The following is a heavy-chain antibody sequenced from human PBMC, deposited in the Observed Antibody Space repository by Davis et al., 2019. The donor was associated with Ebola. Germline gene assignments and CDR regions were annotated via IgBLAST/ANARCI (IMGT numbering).Heavy chain of an antibody. D-gene: IGHD3-16*02. CDR2: IYYSGST. CDR1: GGSISSYY. Sequence: SETLSLTCTVSGGSISSYYWSWIRQPPGKGLEWIGYIYYSGSTNYNPSLKSRVTISVDTSKNQFSLKLSSVTAADTAVSYCARNIVDLYYYGMDVWGQGTTVTVSS. J-gene: IGHJ6*02. CDR3: ARNIVDLYYYGMDV. V-gene: IGHV4-59*01.